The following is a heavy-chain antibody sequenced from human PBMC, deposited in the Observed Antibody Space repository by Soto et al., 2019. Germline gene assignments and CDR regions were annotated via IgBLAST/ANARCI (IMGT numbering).Heavy chain of an antibody. CDR3: ARETSSSSGCYYGMDV. Sequence: ASVKVSCKASGYTFTSYYMHWVRQAPGQGLEWMGIINPSGGSTSYAQKFQGRVTMTRDTSTSTVYMELSSLRSEDTAVYYCARETSSSSGCYYGMDVWGQGTTVTVSS. CDR1: GYTFTSYY. CDR2: INPSGGST. J-gene: IGHJ6*02. D-gene: IGHD6-6*01. V-gene: IGHV1-46*01.